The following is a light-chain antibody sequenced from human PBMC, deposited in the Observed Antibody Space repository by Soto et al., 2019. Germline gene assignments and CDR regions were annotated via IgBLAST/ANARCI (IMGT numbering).Light chain of an antibody. J-gene: IGLJ2*01. CDR1: SSNIGSNT. Sequence: QSVLTQPPSASGTPGQRVTISCSGSSSNIGSNTVNWYQQLPGTAPKLLIYSNNQRPSGVPDRFSGSKSGTSASLAISGLQSEDEADYYCAAWDDSLNGLVFGGGTKLTAL. CDR3: AAWDDSLNGLV. V-gene: IGLV1-44*01. CDR2: SNN.